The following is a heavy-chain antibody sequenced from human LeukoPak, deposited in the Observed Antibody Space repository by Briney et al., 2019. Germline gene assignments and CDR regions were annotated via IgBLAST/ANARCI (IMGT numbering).Heavy chain of an antibody. CDR3: AREASYDYAELDY. V-gene: IGHV3-7*01. J-gene: IGHJ4*02. D-gene: IGHD3-16*01. Sequence: AGGSLRLSCAASGFTFSTYWMSWVRQAPGKGLEWVANIKHDGSEKYHVDSVKGRFTISRDNAENSLYLHMNNLRAEDTAVYYCAREASYDYAELDYWGQGTLVTVSS. CDR1: GFTFSTYW. CDR2: IKHDGSEK.